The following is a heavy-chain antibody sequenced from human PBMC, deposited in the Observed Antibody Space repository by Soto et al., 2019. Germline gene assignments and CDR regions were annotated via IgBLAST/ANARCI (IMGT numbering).Heavy chain of an antibody. V-gene: IGHV4-59*01. J-gene: IGHJ4*02. Sequence: QVQLQESGPGLVKPSETLSLTCTVSGDSITTYYWSWIRQPPGKGLEWIGYIHYSGGTNYSPSLKSRVTMSKDTSKNQFSLNLSSVTAADTAVYYCAGGGMYDSGRRFDFWGQGILVTVSS. CDR1: GDSITTYY. CDR2: IHYSGGT. D-gene: IGHD3-16*01. CDR3: AGGGMYDSGRRFDF.